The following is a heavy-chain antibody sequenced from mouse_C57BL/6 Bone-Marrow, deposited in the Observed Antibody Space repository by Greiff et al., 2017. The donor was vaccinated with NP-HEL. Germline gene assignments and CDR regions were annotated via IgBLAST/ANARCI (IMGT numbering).Heavy chain of an antibody. Sequence: EVKLLESGPGLVKPSQSLSLTCSVTGYSITSGYYWNWIRQFPGNKLEWMGYISYDGSNNYNPSLKNRISITRDTSKNQFFLKLNSVTTEDTATYYCALGRWFAYWGQGTLVTVSA. CDR3: ALGRWFAY. V-gene: IGHV3-6*01. CDR2: ISYDGSN. CDR1: GYSITSGYY. J-gene: IGHJ3*01. D-gene: IGHD4-1*01.